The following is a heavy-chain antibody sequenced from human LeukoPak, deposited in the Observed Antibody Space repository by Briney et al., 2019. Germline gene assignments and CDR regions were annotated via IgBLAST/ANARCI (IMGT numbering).Heavy chain of an antibody. J-gene: IGHJ4*02. CDR3: AKLAGVYYFDY. Sequence: GGSLRLSCVASGFTFRYYGMNWVRQAPGKGLEWVSAISGSGGSTYYADSVKGRFTISRDNSKNTLYLQMNSLRAEDTAVYYCAKLAGVYYFDYWGQGTLVTVSS. D-gene: IGHD6-19*01. CDR2: ISGSGGST. V-gene: IGHV3-23*01. CDR1: GFTFRYYG.